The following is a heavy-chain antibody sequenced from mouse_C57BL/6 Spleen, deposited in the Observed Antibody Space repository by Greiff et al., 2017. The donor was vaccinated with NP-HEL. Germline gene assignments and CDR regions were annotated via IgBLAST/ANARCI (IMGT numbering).Heavy chain of an antibody. CDR1: GYTFTSYW. Sequence: VQLQQPGAELVKPGASVKLSCKASGYTFTSYWMHWVKQRPGQGLEWIGMIHPNSGSTNYNEKFKSKATLTVDKSSSTAYMQLSSLTSEDSAVYYCAKPLYYYGSSYDYFDYWGQGTTLTVSS. J-gene: IGHJ2*01. CDR3: AKPLYYYGSSYDYFDY. V-gene: IGHV1-64*01. CDR2: IHPNSGST. D-gene: IGHD1-1*01.